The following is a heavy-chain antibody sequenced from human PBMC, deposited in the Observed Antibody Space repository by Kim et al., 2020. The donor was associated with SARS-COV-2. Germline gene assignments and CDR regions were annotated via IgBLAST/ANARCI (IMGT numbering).Heavy chain of an antibody. Sequence: GGSLRLSCAASGFTVSSNYMSWVRQAPGKGLEWVSVIYSGGSTYYADSVKGRFTISRDNSKNTLYLQMNSLRAEDTAVYYCARDGAPYYYDSSGYYPYYYYGMDVWGQGTTVTVSS. CDR2: IYSGGST. CDR3: ARDGAPYYYDSSGYYPYYYYGMDV. CDR1: GFTVSSNY. D-gene: IGHD3-22*01. J-gene: IGHJ6*02. V-gene: IGHV3-66*01.